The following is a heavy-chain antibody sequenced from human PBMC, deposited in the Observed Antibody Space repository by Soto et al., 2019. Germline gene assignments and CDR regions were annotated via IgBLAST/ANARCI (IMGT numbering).Heavy chain of an antibody. V-gene: IGHV3-7*01. J-gene: IGHJ4*02. CDR3: TRDSVTGEDF. CDR1: GFNFSRFW. Sequence: GGSLILSCAAAGFNFSRFWRSWVRQAPGKGLEWVANIKQDGSEKYYVDSVKGRFTVSRDNAKSSLYLQMNGLRVEDTALYYCTRDSVTGEDFWGQGTLVTVSS. D-gene: IGHD2-8*02. CDR2: IKQDGSEK.